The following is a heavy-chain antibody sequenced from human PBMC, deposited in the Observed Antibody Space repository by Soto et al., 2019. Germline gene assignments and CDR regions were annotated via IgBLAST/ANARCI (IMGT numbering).Heavy chain of an antibody. CDR3: ARRKKRGYSSSSYYYYGMDV. Sequence: QLQLQESGPGLVKPSETLSLTCTVSGGSISSSSYYWGWIRQPPGKGLEWIGSIYYSGSTYYKPSRKSRVTISVDTSKNQFSLKLSSVTAADTAVYYCARRKKRGYSSSSYYYYGMDVWGQGTTVTVSS. CDR1: GGSISSSSYY. J-gene: IGHJ6*02. D-gene: IGHD6-6*01. CDR2: IYYSGST. V-gene: IGHV4-39*01.